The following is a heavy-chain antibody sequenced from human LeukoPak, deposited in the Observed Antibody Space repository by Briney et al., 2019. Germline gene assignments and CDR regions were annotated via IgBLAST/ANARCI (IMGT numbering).Heavy chain of an antibody. CDR2: INHSGST. CDR1: GGSFSGYY. Sequence: SETLSLTCSVYGGSFSGYYWSWIRQPPGKGLEWIGEINHSGSTNYNPSLKSRVTISVDTSKNQFSLKLSSVTAADTAVYYCERHGREIRYSSSYYLSRRAHFDYWGQGTLVTVSS. CDR3: ERHGREIRYSSSYYLSRRAHFDY. V-gene: IGHV4-34*01. J-gene: IGHJ4*02. D-gene: IGHD6-13*01.